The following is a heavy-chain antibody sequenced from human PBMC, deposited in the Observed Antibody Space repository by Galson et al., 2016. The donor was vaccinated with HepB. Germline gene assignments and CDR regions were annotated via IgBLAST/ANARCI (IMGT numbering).Heavy chain of an antibody. V-gene: IGHV3-23*01. J-gene: IGHJ4*02. CDR2: IGRSVIAV. Sequence: SLRLSCAASGFTFSSYTMGWVRQAPGKGLEWVSDIGRSVIAVYYADSVKGRFTISRDNSKNILYLQMNSLRAEDTAVYYCARAGDSSWYDYWGQGTLVTVSS. CDR3: ARAGDSSWYDY. CDR1: GFTFSSYT. D-gene: IGHD6-13*01.